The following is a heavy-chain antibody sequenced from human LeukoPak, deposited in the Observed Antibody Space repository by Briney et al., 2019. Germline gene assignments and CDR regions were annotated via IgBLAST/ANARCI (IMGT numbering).Heavy chain of an antibody. Sequence: KSGGSLRLSCAASGFTFSDYYMSWIRQAPGKGMEWISYISSSGSTIYYADSVKGRFTISRDNAKNSLYLQKNSLRAEDTAVYYCARDPITIFGVVDYWGQGTLITVSS. V-gene: IGHV3-11*01. J-gene: IGHJ4*02. CDR2: ISSSGSTI. CDR3: ARDPITIFGVVDY. CDR1: GFTFSDYY. D-gene: IGHD3-3*01.